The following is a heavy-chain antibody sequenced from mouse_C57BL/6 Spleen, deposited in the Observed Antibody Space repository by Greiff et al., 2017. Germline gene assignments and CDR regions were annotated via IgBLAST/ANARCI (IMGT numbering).Heavy chain of an antibody. Sequence: EVQLKESGAELVRPGASVKLSCTASGFNIKDDYMHWVKQRPEQGLEWIGWIDPENGDTEYASKFQGKATITADTSSNTAYLQLSSLTSEDTAVYYCTTRGVTYWGQGTTLTVSS. CDR2: IDPENGDT. J-gene: IGHJ2*01. V-gene: IGHV14-4*01. CDR1: GFNIKDDY. D-gene: IGHD2-2*01. CDR3: TTRGVTY.